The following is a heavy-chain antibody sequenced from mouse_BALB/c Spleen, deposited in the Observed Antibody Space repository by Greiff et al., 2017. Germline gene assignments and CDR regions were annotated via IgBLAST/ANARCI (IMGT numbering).Heavy chain of an antibody. J-gene: IGHJ2*01. V-gene: IGHV2-6-7*01. D-gene: IGHD1-1*01. CDR2: IWGDGST. CDR1: GFSLTGYG. Sequence: VQLQQSGPGLVAPSQSLSITCTVSGFSLTGYGVNWVRQPPGKGLEWLGMIWGDGSTDYNSALKSRLSISKDNSKSQVFLKMNSLQTDDTARYYCAREGYYGSSDYWGQGTTLTVSS. CDR3: AREGYYGSSDY.